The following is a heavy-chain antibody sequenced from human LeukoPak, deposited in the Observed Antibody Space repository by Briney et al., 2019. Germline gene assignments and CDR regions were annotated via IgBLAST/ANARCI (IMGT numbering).Heavy chain of an antibody. CDR3: ARRNSRSYDAFDI. CDR1: GYSFTSYW. J-gene: IGHJ3*02. Sequence: GESLKISCKGSGYSFTSYWIGWVRQMPGKGLEWMGIIYPGDSDTRYSPSFQGQVTISADKSISTAYLQWSSLKASDTAVYYCARRNSRSYDAFDIWGQGTMVTVSS. D-gene: IGHD6-13*01. CDR2: IYPGDSDT. V-gene: IGHV5-51*01.